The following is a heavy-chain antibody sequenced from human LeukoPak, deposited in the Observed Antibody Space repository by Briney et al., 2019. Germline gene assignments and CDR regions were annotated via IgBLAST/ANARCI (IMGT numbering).Heavy chain of an antibody. D-gene: IGHD3-3*01. Sequence: PSETLSLTCTVSGGSISSGSYYWSWIRQPPGKGLEWIGYIYYSGSTYYNPSLKSRVTISVDTSKNQFSLKLSSVTAADTAVYYCARSIRFLEWLLNYWGQGTLVTVSS. CDR2: IYYSGST. CDR1: GGSISSGSYY. J-gene: IGHJ4*02. V-gene: IGHV4-30-4*08. CDR3: ARSIRFLEWLLNY.